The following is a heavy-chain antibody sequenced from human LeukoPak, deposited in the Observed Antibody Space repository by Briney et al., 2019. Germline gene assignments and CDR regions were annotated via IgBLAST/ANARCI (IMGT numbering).Heavy chain of an antibody. CDR3: ATGLRPVPTGGRYYYYMDV. V-gene: IGHV3-9*03. Sequence: PGGSLRLSCAASGFTFDDYVMHWVRQAPGKGLKWVSGISWNSGNIGYADSVKGRFTISRDNAKNSLYLQMNSLRAEDMALYYCATGLRPVPTGGRYYYYMDVWGKGTTVTVSS. CDR1: GFTFDDYV. D-gene: IGHD1-26*01. CDR2: ISWNSGNI. J-gene: IGHJ6*03.